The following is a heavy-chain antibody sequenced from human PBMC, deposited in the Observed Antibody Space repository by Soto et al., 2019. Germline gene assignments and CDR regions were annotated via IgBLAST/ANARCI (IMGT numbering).Heavy chain of an antibody. J-gene: IGHJ4*02. V-gene: IGHV4-34*01. CDR3: ASSYQPLLFAY. D-gene: IGHD2-2*01. Sequence: SETLSLTCAVYGGSFSGYYWSWIRQPPGKGLEWIGEINHSGSTNYNPSLKSRVTISVDTSKNQFSLKLSSVTAADTAVYYCASSYQPLLFAYWGQGTLVTVSS. CDR1: GGSFSGYY. CDR2: INHSGST.